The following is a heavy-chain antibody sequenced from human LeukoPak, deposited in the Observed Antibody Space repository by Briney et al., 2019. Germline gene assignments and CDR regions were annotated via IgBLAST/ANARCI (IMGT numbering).Heavy chain of an antibody. V-gene: IGHV3-9*01. D-gene: IGHD3-10*01. CDR2: ISWNSGSI. CDR3: AKDKEDYYAPVGAFDI. J-gene: IGHJ3*02. CDR1: GFTFSSNW. Sequence: GGSLRLSCAASGFTFSSNWMHWVRQAPGKGLEWVSGISWNSGSIGYADSVKGRFTISRDNAKNSLYLQMNSLRAEDTALYYCAKDKEDYYAPVGAFDIWGQGTMVTVSS.